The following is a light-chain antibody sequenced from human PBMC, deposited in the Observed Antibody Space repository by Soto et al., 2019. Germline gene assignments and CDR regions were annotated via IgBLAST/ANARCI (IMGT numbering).Light chain of an antibody. J-gene: IGKJ1*01. V-gene: IGKV3-20*01. Sequence: EIVLTQSPGTLSLSPGERATLSCRASQSVSSSLAWYQQKGGQAPRLLIHGVSSRATGIPDRFSGSGSGTDFTLNISRLEPEDFAVYYCQQYGGSPRTFGQGTKVEVK. CDR1: QSVSSS. CDR3: QQYGGSPRT. CDR2: GVS.